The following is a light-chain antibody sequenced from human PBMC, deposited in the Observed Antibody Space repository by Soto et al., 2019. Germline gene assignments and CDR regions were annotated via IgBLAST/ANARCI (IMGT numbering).Light chain of an antibody. CDR3: QQSGSSPIT. CDR1: QSVSS. Sequence: EIVLTQSPGTLSLSPGERATLSCRASQSVSSIAWYQQKPGQAPRLLIYGASSRATGIPDRFSGSGSGTDFTLTISRLEPEDFAVYYCQQSGSSPITFGQGTRLEIK. V-gene: IGKV3-20*01. CDR2: GAS. J-gene: IGKJ5*01.